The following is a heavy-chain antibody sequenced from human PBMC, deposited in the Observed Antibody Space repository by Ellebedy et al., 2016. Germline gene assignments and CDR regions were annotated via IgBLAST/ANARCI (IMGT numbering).Heavy chain of an antibody. V-gene: IGHV1-24*01. D-gene: IGHD3-22*01. CDR3: ATATPGIVVVITTDYYYYGMDV. CDR2: FDPEDGET. Sequence: ASVKVSCXVSGYTLTELSMHWVRQAPGKGLEWMGGFDPEDGETIYAQKFQGRVTMTEDTSTDTAYMELSSLRSEDTAVYYCATATPGIVVVITTDYYYYGMDVWGQGTTVTVSS. J-gene: IGHJ6*02. CDR1: GYTLTELS.